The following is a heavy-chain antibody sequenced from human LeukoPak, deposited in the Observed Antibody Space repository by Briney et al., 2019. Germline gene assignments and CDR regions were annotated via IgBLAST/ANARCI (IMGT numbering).Heavy chain of an antibody. D-gene: IGHD6-13*01. CDR1: GFTFSDYS. CDR3: ARGRFGSC. J-gene: IGHJ1*01. CDR2: ISSSARSQ. V-gene: IGHV3-21*01. Sequence: GGSLRLSCAASGFTFSDYSMTWVRQAPGKGLEWVSSISSSARSQYYPDSLKGRLSISRDNAKNSLYLQMNSLRAEDMAVYYCARGRFGSCWGQGTLVTVSS.